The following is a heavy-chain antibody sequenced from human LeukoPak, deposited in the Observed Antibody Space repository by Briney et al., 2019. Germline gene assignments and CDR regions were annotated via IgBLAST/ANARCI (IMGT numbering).Heavy chain of an antibody. V-gene: IGHV4-4*07. CDR2: IYTSGST. Sequence: PSETLSLTCTVSGGSISSYYWSWIRQPAGKGLEWIGRIYTSGSTNYNPSLKSRVTISVDKSKNQFSLKLSSVTAGDTHVYYCARQYSSSWYLAYWGQGTLVTVSS. CDR3: ARQYSSSWYLAY. CDR1: GGSISSYY. D-gene: IGHD6-13*01. J-gene: IGHJ4*02.